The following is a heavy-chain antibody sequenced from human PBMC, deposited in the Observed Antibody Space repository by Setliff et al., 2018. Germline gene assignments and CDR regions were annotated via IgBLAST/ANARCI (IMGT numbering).Heavy chain of an antibody. Sequence: ASVKVSCKTSGFRFTTFGFSWVRQAPGQGLEWMGGAIPMFGTTEYAQKFQGRLTIITDESTNTAFMQLSSLRSDDTAVYYCVREGVDSRSSTDYRYYMDVWGKGTTVTVSS. CDR3: VREGVDSRSSTDYRYYMDV. CDR2: AIPMFGTT. J-gene: IGHJ6*03. CDR1: GFRFTTFG. V-gene: IGHV1-69*05. D-gene: IGHD3-22*01.